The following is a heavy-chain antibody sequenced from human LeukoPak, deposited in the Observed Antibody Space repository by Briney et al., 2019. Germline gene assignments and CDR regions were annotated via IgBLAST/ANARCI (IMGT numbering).Heavy chain of an antibody. Sequence: GGSLRLSCAASGFTFSSYWLSWVRQAPGKGLEWVANIKQDGSEKYYVDSVKGRFTISRDNAKNALYLQMNSLRAEDTAVYYCARMGCSSTSCPSAEYFQHWGQGTLVTVSS. CDR1: GFTFSSYW. CDR2: IKQDGSEK. CDR3: ARMGCSSTSCPSAEYFQH. J-gene: IGHJ1*01. V-gene: IGHV3-7*01. D-gene: IGHD2-2*01.